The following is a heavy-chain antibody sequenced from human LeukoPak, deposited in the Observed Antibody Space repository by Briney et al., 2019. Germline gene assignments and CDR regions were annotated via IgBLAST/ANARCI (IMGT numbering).Heavy chain of an antibody. CDR2: IYSGGST. J-gene: IGHJ5*02. Sequence: GGSLRLSYAASGFTVSSNYMSWVRQAPGKGLEWDSVIYSGGSTYYADSVKGRFTISRDNSKNTLYLQMNSLRAEDTAVYYCAREKTGYSYGYNWFDPWGQGTLVTVSS. CDR3: AREKTGYSYGYNWFDP. V-gene: IGHV3-66*02. D-gene: IGHD5-18*01. CDR1: GFTVSSNY.